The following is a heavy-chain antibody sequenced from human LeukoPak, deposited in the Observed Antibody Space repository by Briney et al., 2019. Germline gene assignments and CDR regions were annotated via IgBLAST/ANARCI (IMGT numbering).Heavy chain of an antibody. J-gene: IGHJ4*02. CDR1: GFTFNNYW. Sequence: GESLRLSCAASGFTFNNYWMAWVRQAPGKGLEWVANIKGDRSEKFYVDSVKGRFTISRDNAKNSLYLQMGSLRAEDTAVYYCARVFGNRNDFDYWGQGTLVTVAS. D-gene: IGHD3-10*01. CDR3: ARVFGNRNDFDY. V-gene: IGHV3-7*03. CDR2: IKGDRSEK.